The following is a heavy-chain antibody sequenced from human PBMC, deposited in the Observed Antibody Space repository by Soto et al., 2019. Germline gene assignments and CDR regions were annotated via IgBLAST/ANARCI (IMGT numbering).Heavy chain of an antibody. CDR1: GYTFTSYG. V-gene: IGHV1-18*01. CDR3: ARAVMYYYDSSGYYYLDY. Sequence: PSVKVSCKASGYTFTSYGISWVRQAPGQGLEWMGWISAYNGNTNYAQKLQGRVTMTTDTSTSTAYMELRSLRSDDTAVYYCARAVMYYYDSSGYYYLDYWGQGTLVTVSS. J-gene: IGHJ4*02. D-gene: IGHD3-22*01. CDR2: ISAYNGNT.